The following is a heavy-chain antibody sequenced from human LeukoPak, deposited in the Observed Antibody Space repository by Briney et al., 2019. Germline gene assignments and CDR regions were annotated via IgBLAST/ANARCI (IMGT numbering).Heavy chain of an antibody. Sequence: SSETLSLTCTVSGGSISSGDYYWSWIRQPPGKGLEWIGNIYYSGSTYYNPSLKSRVTISVDTSKNQFSQKLSSVTAADTAVYYCARDRIVGATGGFDYWGQGTLVTVSS. D-gene: IGHD1-26*01. V-gene: IGHV4-30-4*08. J-gene: IGHJ4*02. CDR1: GGSISSGDYY. CDR2: IYYSGST. CDR3: ARDRIVGATGGFDY.